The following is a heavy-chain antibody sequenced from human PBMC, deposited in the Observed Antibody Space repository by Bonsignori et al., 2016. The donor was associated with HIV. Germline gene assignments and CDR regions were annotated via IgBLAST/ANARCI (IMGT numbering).Heavy chain of an antibody. J-gene: IGHJ5*02. Sequence: WVRQAPGQGLEWMGIINPSGGSTNYAQKFQGRVTMTRDTSTSTVYMELSSLRSEDTAVYYCARGMTTETTGWFDPWGQGTLVTVSS. D-gene: IGHD4-11*01. CDR3: ARGMTTETTGWFDP. V-gene: IGHV1-46*01. CDR2: INPSGGST.